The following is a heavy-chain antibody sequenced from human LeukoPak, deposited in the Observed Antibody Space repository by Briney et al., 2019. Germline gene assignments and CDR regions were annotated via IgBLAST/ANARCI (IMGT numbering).Heavy chain of an antibody. V-gene: IGHV3-30-3*01. J-gene: IGHJ4*02. CDR2: ISYDGSNK. D-gene: IGHD1-26*01. CDR1: GFTFSSYA. CDR3: AGDTSTREELPHFDY. Sequence: GGSLRLSCAASGFTFSSYAMHWVRQAPGKGLEWVAVISYDGSNKYYADSVKGRFTISRDNSKNTLYLQMNSLRAEDTAVYYCAGDTSTREELPHFDYWGQGTLVTVSS.